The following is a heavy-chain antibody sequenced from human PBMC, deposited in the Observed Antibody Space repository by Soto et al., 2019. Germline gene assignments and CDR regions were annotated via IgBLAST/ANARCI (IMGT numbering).Heavy chain of an antibody. Sequence: SATLSLTCTVSGGSISGSYWSWIRQTPGKVLEWVGYIHYSGSTNYNPSLKSRVTMSVDSAKNQFSLQLSSVTAADTAVYFCTKSRRTDAAGYSFDYWGQGALVTVSS. CDR1: GGSISGSY. D-gene: IGHD2-15*01. J-gene: IGHJ4*02. CDR2: IHYSGST. CDR3: TKSRRTDAAGYSFDY. V-gene: IGHV4-59*01.